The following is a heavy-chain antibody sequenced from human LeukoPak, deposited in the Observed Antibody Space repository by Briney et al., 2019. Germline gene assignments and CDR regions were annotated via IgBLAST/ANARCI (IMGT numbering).Heavy chain of an antibody. D-gene: IGHD4-17*01. V-gene: IGHV3-74*01. CDR2: INSDGSTT. CDR1: GFTFGSYW. J-gene: IGHJ4*02. Sequence: GGSLRLSCAASGFTFGSYWMHWVRQAPGKGLVWVSRINSDGSTTNYADSVKGRFTISRDNAKNTLYLQMNSLRAEDTAIYYCARKLNFGDPFYWGQGTLVTVSS. CDR3: ARKLNFGDPFY.